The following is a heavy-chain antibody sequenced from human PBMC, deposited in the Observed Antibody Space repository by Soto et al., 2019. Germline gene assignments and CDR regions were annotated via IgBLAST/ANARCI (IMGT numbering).Heavy chain of an antibody. Sequence: PSETLSLTCTVSGGSISSGDYYWSWIRQLPGKDLEWIAYIYYNGNTYYTPSLKSRATISLDTSRNQFFLNLNSVTAADTAVYYCARRYGSAIDYWGQGTLVTVSS. J-gene: IGHJ4*02. D-gene: IGHD1-26*01. CDR3: ARRYGSAIDY. CDR2: IYYNGNT. CDR1: GGSISSGDYY. V-gene: IGHV4-31*03.